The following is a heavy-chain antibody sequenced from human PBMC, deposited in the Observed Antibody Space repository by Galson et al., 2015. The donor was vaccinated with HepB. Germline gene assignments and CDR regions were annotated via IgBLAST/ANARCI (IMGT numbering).Heavy chain of an antibody. CDR2: IKQDGSEK. CDR1: GFTFSSYW. J-gene: IGHJ4*02. V-gene: IGHV3-7*03. Sequence: SLRLSCAAPGFTFSSYWMSWVRQAPGKGLEWVANIKQDGSEKYYVDSVKGRFTISRDNAKNSLYLQMNSLRAEDTAVYYCARPHIAEDTFDYWGQGTLVTVSS. CDR3: ARPHIAEDTFDY. D-gene: IGHD6-13*01.